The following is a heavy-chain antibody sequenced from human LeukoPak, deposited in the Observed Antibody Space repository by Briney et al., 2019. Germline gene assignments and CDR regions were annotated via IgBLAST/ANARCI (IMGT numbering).Heavy chain of an antibody. CDR1: GFTFDDYW. D-gene: IGHD3-9*01. V-gene: IGHV3-7*01. J-gene: IGHJ4*02. CDR3: ARTYYDILTGYNPYFDY. CDR2: INQDGSEK. Sequence: GGSLRLSCGASGFTFDDYWMSWVRQAPGQGLEWVANINQDGSEKYYMDSAKGRFTISRDNAKNFLYLQMNSLRAEDTAVYYCARTYYDILTGYNPYFDYWGQGILVTVSS.